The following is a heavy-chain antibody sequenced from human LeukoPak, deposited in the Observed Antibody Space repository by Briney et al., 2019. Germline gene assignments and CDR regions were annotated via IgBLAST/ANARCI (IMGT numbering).Heavy chain of an antibody. J-gene: IGHJ5*02. D-gene: IGHD6-19*01. CDR1: GGSFSGYY. V-gene: IGHV4-34*01. Sequence: SETLSLTCAVYGGSFSGYYWSWIRQPPGKGLEWIGEINHSGSTNYNPSLKSRVTISVDTSKNQFSLELSSVTAADTAVYYCARDYGEWLVPSSWGQGTVVTVSS. CDR2: INHSGST. CDR3: ARDYGEWLVPSS.